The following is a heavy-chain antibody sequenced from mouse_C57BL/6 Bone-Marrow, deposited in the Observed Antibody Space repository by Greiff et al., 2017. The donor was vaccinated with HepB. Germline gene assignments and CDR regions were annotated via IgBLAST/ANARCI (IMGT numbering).Heavy chain of an antibody. J-gene: IGHJ4*01. D-gene: IGHD1-1*01. CDR3: ASPIYYYGSRYAMDY. Sequence: DVMLVESGGGLVQPGGSLKLSCAASGFTFSDYYMYWVRQTPEKRLEWVAYISNGGGSTYYPDTVKGRFTISRDNAKNTLYLQMSRLKSEDTAMYYCASPIYYYGSRYAMDYWGQGTSVTVSS. V-gene: IGHV5-12*01. CDR1: GFTFSDYY. CDR2: ISNGGGST.